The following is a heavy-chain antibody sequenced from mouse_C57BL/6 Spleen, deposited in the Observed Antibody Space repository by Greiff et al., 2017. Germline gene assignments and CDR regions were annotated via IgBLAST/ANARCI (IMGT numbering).Heavy chain of an antibody. V-gene: IGHV1-69*01. CDR1: GYTFTSYW. J-gene: IGHJ2*01. D-gene: IGHD1-1*01. CDR3: ARGTTVVAPLFDY. Sequence: QVQLKQSGAELVMPGASVKLSCKASGYTFTSYWMHWVKQRPGQGLEWIGEIDPSDSYTNYNQKFKGKSTLTVDKSSSTAYMQLSSLTSEDSAVYYCARGTTVVAPLFDYWGQGTTLTVSS. CDR2: IDPSDSYT.